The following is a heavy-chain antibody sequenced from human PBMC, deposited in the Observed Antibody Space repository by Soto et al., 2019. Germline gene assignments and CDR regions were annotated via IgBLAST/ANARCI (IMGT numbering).Heavy chain of an antibody. CDR1: GYSFTSYW. J-gene: IGHJ4*02. Sequence: GESLKISCKGSGYSFTSYWTGWVRQMPGKGLEWMGIIYPGDSDTRYSPSFQGQVTISADKSISTAYLQWSSLKASDTAMYYCARQGRSSSWYFDYWGQGTLVTVSS. V-gene: IGHV5-51*01. D-gene: IGHD6-13*01. CDR3: ARQGRSSSWYFDY. CDR2: IYPGDSDT.